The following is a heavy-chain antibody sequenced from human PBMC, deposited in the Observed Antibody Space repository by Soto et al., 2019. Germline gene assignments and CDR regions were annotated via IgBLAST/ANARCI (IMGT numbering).Heavy chain of an antibody. V-gene: IGHV1-46*03. CDR3: ARLAVAGTYQFDY. Sequence: VSCRASDWTVTSDDISKDRKTPGQGLEWMGIINPSGGSTSYAQKFQGRVTMTRDTSTSTVYMELSSLRSEDMAVYYCARLAVAGTYQFDYWGQGTLVTVSS. CDR1: DWTVTSDD. J-gene: IGHJ4*02. CDR2: INPSGGST. D-gene: IGHD6-19*01.